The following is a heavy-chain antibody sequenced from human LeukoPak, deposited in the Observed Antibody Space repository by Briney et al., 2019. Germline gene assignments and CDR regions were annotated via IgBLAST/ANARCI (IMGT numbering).Heavy chain of an antibody. D-gene: IGHD6-6*01. J-gene: IGHJ4*02. V-gene: IGHV1-2*02. CDR1: GYTFTGYY. Sequence: GASVKVYCKASGYTFTGYYMHWVRQAPGQGLEWMGWINLNSGGTQYAQNFQGRVTMTRDTSISTAYMDLSRLRSDDTAVYYCARGRAVDSSSSWIWDYWGQGALVTVSS. CDR2: INLNSGGT. CDR3: ARGRAVDSSSSWIWDY.